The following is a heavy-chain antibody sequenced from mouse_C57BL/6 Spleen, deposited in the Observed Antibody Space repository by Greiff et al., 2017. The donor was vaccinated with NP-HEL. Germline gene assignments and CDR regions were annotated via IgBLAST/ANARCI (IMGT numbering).Heavy chain of an antibody. CDR3: AITTVLDY. Sequence: VQLQQSGAELAKPGASVKLSCKASGYTFTSYCMHWVKQRTGQCLEWIGYINPSRGSTKYNQNLQDKATWTEDKSTSSAYMQLSSMTNEDSAVYYGAITTVLDYWGQGTTRTVSS. J-gene: IGHJ2*01. D-gene: IGHD1-1*01. V-gene: IGHV1-7*01. CDR1: GYTFTSYC. CDR2: INPSRGST.